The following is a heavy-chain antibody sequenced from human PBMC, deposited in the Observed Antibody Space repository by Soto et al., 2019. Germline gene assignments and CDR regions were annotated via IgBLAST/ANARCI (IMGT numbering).Heavy chain of an antibody. D-gene: IGHD3-10*02. V-gene: IGHV3-7*01. CDR2: IEQDGSEK. CDR1: GFRFSDYW. Sequence: GGSLRLSCAASGFRFSDYWMSWVRQAPGKGLEWLANIEQDGSEKYYVDSVKGRFTISRDNAKNSVYLQINSLRAEDTALYYCARDVHYFDYWGQGTQVTVSS. J-gene: IGHJ4*02. CDR3: ARDVHYFDY.